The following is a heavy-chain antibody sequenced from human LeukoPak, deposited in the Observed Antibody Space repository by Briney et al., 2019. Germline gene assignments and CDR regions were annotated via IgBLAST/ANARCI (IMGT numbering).Heavy chain of an antibody. CDR1: GGTFSSYA. V-gene: IGHV1-69*05. CDR3: ARDLRRLVGATTKNWFDP. CDR2: IIPIFGTA. Sequence: GASVKVSCKASGGTFSSYAISWVRQAPGQGLEWMGRIIPIFGTANYAQKFQGRVTITTDESTSTAYMELRSLRSDDTAVYYCARDLRRLVGATTKNWFDPWSQGTLVTVSS. J-gene: IGHJ5*02. D-gene: IGHD1-26*01.